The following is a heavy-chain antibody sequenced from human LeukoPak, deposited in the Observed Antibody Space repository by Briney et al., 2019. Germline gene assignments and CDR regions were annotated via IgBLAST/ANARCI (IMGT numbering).Heavy chain of an antibody. CDR3: ARRIASRHRYAFDI. CDR1: GGSFSTYY. J-gene: IGHJ3*02. CDR2: IYYTGNT. D-gene: IGHD6-13*01. Sequence: SETLSLTCTVSGGSFSTYYWTWIRQPPGKGLEWIGYIYYTGNTIYNPSLRSRVTVSLDTSKNQFSLKLNSVTAADTAVYYCARRIASRHRYAFDIWGQGTMVTVSS. V-gene: IGHV4-59*01.